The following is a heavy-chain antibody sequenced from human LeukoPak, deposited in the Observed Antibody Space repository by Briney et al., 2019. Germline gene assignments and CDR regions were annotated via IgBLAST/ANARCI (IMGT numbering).Heavy chain of an antibody. CDR2: IDPSDSYT. Sequence: GESLKISCKGSGYSFTSYWISWVRQMPGKGLEWMGRIDPSDSYTNYSPSFQGRVTISADKSISTAYLQWSSLKASDTAMYYCARLCSGGSCYSDFDYWGQGTLVTVSS. D-gene: IGHD2-15*01. V-gene: IGHV5-10-1*01. CDR1: GYSFTSYW. CDR3: ARLCSGGSCYSDFDY. J-gene: IGHJ4*02.